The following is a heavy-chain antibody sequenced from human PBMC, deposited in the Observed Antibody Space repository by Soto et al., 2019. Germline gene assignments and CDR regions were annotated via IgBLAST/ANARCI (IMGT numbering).Heavy chain of an antibody. V-gene: IGHV4-34*01. D-gene: IGHD6-6*01. Sequence: QVQLQQWGAGLLKPSETLSLTCAVYGGSFSGYYWSWIRQPPGKGLEWIGEINHSGSTSYNPSLKSRVTISVDTSKNQFSLKLSSVTAADTAVYYCAREGPQYSRSWFDPWGQGTLVTVSS. CDR1: GGSFSGYY. CDR3: AREGPQYSRSWFDP. J-gene: IGHJ5*02. CDR2: INHSGST.